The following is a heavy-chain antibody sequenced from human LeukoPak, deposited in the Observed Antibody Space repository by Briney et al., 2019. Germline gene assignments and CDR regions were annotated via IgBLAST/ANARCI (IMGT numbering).Heavy chain of an antibody. Sequence: GGSLRLSCVASAFTFNNYWMHWVRQAPGKGLEWVAFIRYDGSNKYYADSVKGRFTISRDNSKNTLYLQMNSLRAEDTAVYYCAKVHLAPAADFDYWGQGTLVTVSS. CDR3: AKVHLAPAADFDY. J-gene: IGHJ4*02. V-gene: IGHV3-30*02. D-gene: IGHD2-2*01. CDR1: AFTFNNYW. CDR2: IRYDGSNK.